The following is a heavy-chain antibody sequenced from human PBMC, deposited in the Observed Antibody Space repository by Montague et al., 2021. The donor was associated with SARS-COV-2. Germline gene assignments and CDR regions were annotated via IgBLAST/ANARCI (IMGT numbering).Heavy chain of an antibody. D-gene: IGHD3-10*01. V-gene: IGHV4-39*01. Sequence: SETLSLTCTVTGGSISGSSYYWGWHRPAPGQGLVWIACDDYSGNTYSSPSLKSRLTISAATSKNQFSLKLNSVTAADTALYYCARRESSYGWGDWGQGTLVTVSS. CDR2: DDYSGNT. CDR3: ARRESSYGWGD. CDR1: GGSISGSSYY. J-gene: IGHJ4*02.